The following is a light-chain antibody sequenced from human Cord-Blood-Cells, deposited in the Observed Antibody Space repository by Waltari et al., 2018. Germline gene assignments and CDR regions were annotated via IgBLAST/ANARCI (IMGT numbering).Light chain of an antibody. CDR1: QSISSY. Sequence: DIQMTQSLSSLPASVGDRVTITCRASQSISSYLNWYQQKPGKAPKLLIYAASSLQSGVPSRFSGSGSGTDFTLTISSLQPEDFATYYCQQSYSTPMYSFGQGTKLEIK. J-gene: IGKJ2*03. V-gene: IGKV1-39*01. CDR3: QQSYSTPMYS. CDR2: AAS.